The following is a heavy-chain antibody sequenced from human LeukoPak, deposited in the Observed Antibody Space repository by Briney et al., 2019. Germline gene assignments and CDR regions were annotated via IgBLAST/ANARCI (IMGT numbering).Heavy chain of an antibody. J-gene: IGHJ4*02. V-gene: IGHV4-34*01. Sequence: SETLSLTCAVYGGSFSDYSWSWIRQPPGKGLEWIGEINDSGSTNYNPSLKSRVTISVDTSKNQFSLRLTSVTAADTAFYYCASGEGYGDLDYWGQGTLVTVSS. CDR3: ASGEGYGDLDY. CDR1: GGSFSDYS. D-gene: IGHD4-17*01. CDR2: INDSGST.